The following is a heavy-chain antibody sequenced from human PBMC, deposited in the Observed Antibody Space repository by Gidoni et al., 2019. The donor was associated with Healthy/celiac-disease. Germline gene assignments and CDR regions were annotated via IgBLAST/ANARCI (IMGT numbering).Heavy chain of an antibody. Sequence: EVQLVESGGVVVQPGGSLRLSCAASGFTFDDYTMHWVRQAPGKGLEWVSLISWDGGITYYADSVKGRFTISRDNSKNSLYLQMNSLRTEDTALYYCAKEGRSYDFWSGYADYWGQGTLVTVSS. CDR1: GFTFDDYT. D-gene: IGHD3-3*01. J-gene: IGHJ4*02. V-gene: IGHV3-43*01. CDR2: ISWDGGIT. CDR3: AKEGRSYDFWSGYADY.